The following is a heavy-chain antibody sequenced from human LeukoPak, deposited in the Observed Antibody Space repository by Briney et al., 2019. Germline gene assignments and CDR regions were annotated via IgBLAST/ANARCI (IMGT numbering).Heavy chain of an antibody. CDR2: ISYDGSNK. CDR1: GFTFSSYA. Sequence: GGSLRLSCAASGFTFSSYAMHWVRQAPGKGLEWVAVISYDGSNKYYADSVKGRFTISIDNSKNTLYLQMNSLRAEDTAVYYCARHYGDYPDDAFDIWGQGTMVTVSS. D-gene: IGHD4-17*01. J-gene: IGHJ3*02. CDR3: ARHYGDYPDDAFDI. V-gene: IGHV3-30*04.